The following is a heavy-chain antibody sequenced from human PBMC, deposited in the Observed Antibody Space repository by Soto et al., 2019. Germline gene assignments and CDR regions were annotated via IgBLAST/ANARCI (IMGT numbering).Heavy chain of an antibody. D-gene: IGHD2-8*01. CDR3: ARDRADCTNGVCYKGGAMLHAFDI. CDR1: GFTFSSYS. CDR2: ISSSSSTI. J-gene: IGHJ3*02. Sequence: GGSLRLSCAASGFTFSSYSMNWVRQAPGKGLEWVSYISSSSSTIYYAGSVKGRFTISRDNAKNSLYLQMNSLRAEDTAVYYCARDRADCTNGVCYKGGAMLHAFDIWGQGTMVTVSS. V-gene: IGHV3-48*01.